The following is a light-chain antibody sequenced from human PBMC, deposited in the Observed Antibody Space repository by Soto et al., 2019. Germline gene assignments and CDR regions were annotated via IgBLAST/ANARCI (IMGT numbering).Light chain of an antibody. CDR3: VSFTSSTTYV. CDR2: DVA. Sequence: SALTLPATGSDSTGQRSSISCTETSSDVGGYNFVSWYQQHPGKPPILIIYDVANRPSVVSHRFSGSKSGSTASLIISRLLTEDEAHYSCVSFTSSTTYVFGAGTKSPS. CDR1: SSDVGGYNF. V-gene: IGLV2-14*03. J-gene: IGLJ1*01.